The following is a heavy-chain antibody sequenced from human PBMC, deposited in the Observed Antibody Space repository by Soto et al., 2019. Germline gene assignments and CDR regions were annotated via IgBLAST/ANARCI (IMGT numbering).Heavy chain of an antibody. CDR2: TYYRSRWYN. CDR3: AGTTSHQWYYMDV. CDR1: GDSVYSNSAA. J-gene: IGHJ6*03. D-gene: IGHD1-7*01. V-gene: IGHV6-1*01. Sequence: SQXLSLTCAISGDSVYSNSAAWNWIRLSQSRGLEWLARTYYRSRWYNDYAVSVRSRITVNPDASKNQFSLQLTSVTPEDTAVYYCAGTTSHQWYYMDVWGKGTTVTVSS.